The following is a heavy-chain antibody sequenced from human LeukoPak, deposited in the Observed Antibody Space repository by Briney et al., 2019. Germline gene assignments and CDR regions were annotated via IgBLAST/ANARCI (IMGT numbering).Heavy chain of an antibody. CDR3: ARKRSPIYFDS. Sequence: PSETLSLTCTVSGGSFSSHYWSWIRQPPGKELEWIGYIYYNGSTNYNPSLKSRVTISVDTSKNQFSLKLRSVTAADTAVYYCARKRSPIYFDSWGQGTLVTVSS. J-gene: IGHJ4*02. CDR2: IYYNGST. V-gene: IGHV4-59*11. CDR1: GGSFSSHY.